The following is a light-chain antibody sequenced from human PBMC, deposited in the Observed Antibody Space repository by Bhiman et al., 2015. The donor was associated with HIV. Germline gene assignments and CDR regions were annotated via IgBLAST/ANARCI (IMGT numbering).Light chain of an antibody. V-gene: IGLV3-1*01. CDR2: QDN. J-gene: IGLJ1*01. Sequence: SYEMTQPPSVSVSPGQTVSITCSGDQLGDKYAFWYQQKPGQSPVVVIYQDNKRPSGIPDRFSGSTSGDTAALTFTGAQAEDEADYYCHSRDTSTNVGVFGPGTKVTVL. CDR3: HSRDTSTNVGV. CDR1: QLGDKY.